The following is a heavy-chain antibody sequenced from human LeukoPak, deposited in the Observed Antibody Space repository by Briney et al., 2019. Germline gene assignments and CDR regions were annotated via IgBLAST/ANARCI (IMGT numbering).Heavy chain of an antibody. J-gene: IGHJ3*02. CDR3: ARVFGVVDAFDI. Sequence: SETLSLTCTVSGGSISSYYWSWIRQPPGKGLEWIGYIYYSESTNYNPSLKSRVTISVDTSKNQFSLKLSSVTAADTAVYYCARVFGVVDAFDIWGQGTMVTVSS. V-gene: IGHV4-59*01. CDR1: GGSISSYY. CDR2: IYYSEST. D-gene: IGHD3-3*01.